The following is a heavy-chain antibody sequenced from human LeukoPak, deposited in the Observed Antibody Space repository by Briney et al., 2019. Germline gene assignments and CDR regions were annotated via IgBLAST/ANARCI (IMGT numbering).Heavy chain of an antibody. CDR2: INPSGGST. J-gene: IGHJ4*02. V-gene: IGHV1-46*01. CDR3: ARVSTGFYYDSSGYVGY. Sequence: ASVKVSCKASGYTFTSYYMRWVRQAPGQGLEWVGIINPSGGSTSYAQKLQGRVTMTTDTSTSTAYMELRSLRSDDTAVYYCARVSTGFYYDSSGYVGYWGQGTLVTVSS. D-gene: IGHD3-22*01. CDR1: GYTFTSYY.